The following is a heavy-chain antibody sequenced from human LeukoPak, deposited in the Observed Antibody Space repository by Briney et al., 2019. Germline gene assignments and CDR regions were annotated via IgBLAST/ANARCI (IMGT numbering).Heavy chain of an antibody. V-gene: IGHV4-59*01. J-gene: IGHJ4*02. D-gene: IGHD2-21*01. Sequence: SETLSLTCAVSGGSISSYYWSWIRQPPGRGLEWIGYIYSSGSTNYNPSLKSRVTISVDTSKNQFSLKLSSVTAADTAVYYCARAGRGGDNLTPLDYWGQGTLVTVSS. CDR2: IYSSGST. CDR3: ARAGRGGDNLTPLDY. CDR1: GGSISSYY.